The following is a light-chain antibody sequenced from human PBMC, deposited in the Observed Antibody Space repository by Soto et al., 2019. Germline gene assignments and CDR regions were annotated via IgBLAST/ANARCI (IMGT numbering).Light chain of an antibody. CDR2: GAT. CDR1: QRVSSHS. J-gene: IGKJ4*01. CDR3: QQYGSSPT. V-gene: IGKV3-20*01. Sequence: VLTQSPGTLSLSPGERATLSCRASQRVSSHSLAWYQQKPGQAPRTLIYGATSRATGIPDRFSGSGSGTDFTLTISRLEPEDFAVYYCQQYGSSPTFGGGTKVDIK.